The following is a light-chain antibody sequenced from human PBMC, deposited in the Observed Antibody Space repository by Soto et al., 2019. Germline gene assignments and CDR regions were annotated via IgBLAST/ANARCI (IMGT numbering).Light chain of an antibody. CDR3: QQGYSTPYT. Sequence: DIQMTQSPSTLSASVGDRVTITCRASQSISSWLAWYQQKPGKAPKLLIYKASSLESGVPSRFSGSGSGTEFTLTISSLQPDDFATYSCQQGYSTPYTFGQGTHLEIK. CDR1: QSISSW. J-gene: IGKJ2*01. V-gene: IGKV1-5*03. CDR2: KAS.